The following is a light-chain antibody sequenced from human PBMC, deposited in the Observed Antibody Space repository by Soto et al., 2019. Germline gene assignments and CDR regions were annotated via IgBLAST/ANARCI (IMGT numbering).Light chain of an antibody. J-gene: IGKJ1*01. CDR1: QGISNY. CDR3: EKYNSAPRT. V-gene: IGKV1-27*01. Sequence: DIQMTQTPSSLSESVGDRVTITGRASQGISNYLAWYQQKPGKVPKLLIYAASTLHSGVPSRFRGSGSGTDFILTISSLQTEDVATSYCEKYNSAPRTFGQGTKVEIK. CDR2: AAS.